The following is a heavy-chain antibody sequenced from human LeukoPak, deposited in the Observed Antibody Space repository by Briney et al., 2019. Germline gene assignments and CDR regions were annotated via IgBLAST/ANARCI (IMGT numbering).Heavy chain of an antibody. V-gene: IGHV1-18*01. D-gene: IGHD4-17*01. CDR3: ARVRGRATVTPTLFDY. Sequence: ASVKVSCKASGYTFTSYGISWVRQAPGQGLEWMGWISAYNGNTNYAQKFQGRVTITADESTSTAYMELSSLRSEDTAVYYCARVRGRATVTPTLFDYWGQGTLVTVSS. CDR1: GYTFTSYG. CDR2: ISAYNGNT. J-gene: IGHJ4*02.